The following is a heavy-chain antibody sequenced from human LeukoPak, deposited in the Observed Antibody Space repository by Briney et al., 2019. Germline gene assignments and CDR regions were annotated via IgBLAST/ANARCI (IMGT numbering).Heavy chain of an antibody. CDR2: INHSGST. Sequence: PSETLSLTCAVYGGSFSGYYWSWIRQPPRQALEWIGEINHSGSTNYNPSLKSPVTLSVDTSKNQFSLKLSSVTAADTAVYYCARGPRGESYWGQGTLVTVSS. CDR1: GGSFSGYY. V-gene: IGHV4-34*01. J-gene: IGHJ4*02. CDR3: ARGPRGESY. D-gene: IGHD2-21*01.